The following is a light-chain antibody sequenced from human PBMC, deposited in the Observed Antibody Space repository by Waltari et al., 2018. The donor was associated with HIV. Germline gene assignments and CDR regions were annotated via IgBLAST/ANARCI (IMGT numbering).Light chain of an antibody. J-gene: IGLJ2*01. V-gene: IGLV2-23*02. CDR3: CSYAGSSTLV. CDR1: SSDVGSYNL. Sequence: QSALTQPASVSGSPGQSITISCTGTSSDVGSYNLVSWYQQHTGKAPKLMIYEVSKRPSGVSNRFSGSKSGNTASLTISGLQAEDEADYYCCSYAGSSTLVFGGGTKLTVL. CDR2: EVS.